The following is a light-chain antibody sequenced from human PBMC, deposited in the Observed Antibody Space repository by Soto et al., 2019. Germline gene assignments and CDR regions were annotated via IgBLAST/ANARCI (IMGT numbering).Light chain of an antibody. V-gene: IGKV3-15*01. Sequence: EIVMTQSPATLSVSPGERATLSCRASQSVSSNLAWYQQKPGQAPRLLIYGASTRATGIPARFSGRGSGTAFTLPISGLQSDDFAVHYCQQYNNWPHYTFGQGTKLEIK. J-gene: IGKJ2*01. CDR1: QSVSSN. CDR3: QQYNNWPHYT. CDR2: GAS.